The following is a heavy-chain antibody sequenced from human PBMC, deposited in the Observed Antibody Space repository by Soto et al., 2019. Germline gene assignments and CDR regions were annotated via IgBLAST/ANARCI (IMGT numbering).Heavy chain of an antibody. CDR1: GYTFTSYY. CDR2: INPSGGST. D-gene: IGHD6-13*01. CDR3: ARGCIAHPPHHAF. V-gene: IGHV1-46*03. J-gene: IGHJ1*01. Sequence: ASVKVSCKASGYTFTSYYMHWVRQAPGQGLEWMGIINPSGGSTSYAQKFQGRVTMTRDTSTSTAYMELSSLRSEDTAVYFFARGCIAHPPHHAFWGRRTLDLGSS.